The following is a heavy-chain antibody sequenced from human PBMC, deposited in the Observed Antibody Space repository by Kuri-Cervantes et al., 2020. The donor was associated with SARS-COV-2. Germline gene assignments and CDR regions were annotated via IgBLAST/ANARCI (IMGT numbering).Heavy chain of an antibody. D-gene: IGHD6-13*01. CDR1: GFTFSSYA. Sequence: GESLKISCAASGFTFSSYAMHWVRQAPGKGLEWVAVISYDGSNKYYADSVKGRFTISRDNSKNTLYLQMNSLRAEDTAVYYCARLSSSWYLDYWGQGTLVTVSS. CDR2: ISYDGSNK. V-gene: IGHV3-30-3*01. CDR3: ARLSSSWYLDY. J-gene: IGHJ4*02.